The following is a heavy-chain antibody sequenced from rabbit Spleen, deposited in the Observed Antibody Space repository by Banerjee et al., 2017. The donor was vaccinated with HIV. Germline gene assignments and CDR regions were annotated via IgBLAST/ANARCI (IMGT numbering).Heavy chain of an antibody. J-gene: IGHJ4*01. CDR1: GFSFRSSYW. D-gene: IGHD5-1*01. CDR3: ARRGTDGSYPFNL. V-gene: IGHV1S45*01. Sequence: QEQLEESCGDLVKPEGSLTLTCTASGFSFRSSYWICWVRQAPGKGLEWIACISAGSSGSTHYASWAKGRFTNTKPSSTTVTLQVTSLTTADTATYFCARRGTDGSYPFNLWGQGTLVTVS. CDR2: ISAGSSGST.